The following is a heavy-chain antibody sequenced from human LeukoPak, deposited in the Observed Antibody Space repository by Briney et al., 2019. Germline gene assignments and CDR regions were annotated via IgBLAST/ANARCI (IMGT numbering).Heavy chain of an antibody. CDR3: AREGTTYYYDTSGYRPPSGS. Sequence: SETLSLTCTVSGYSISTGYYWGWIRQPPGKGLEWIGSIYHSGSTHYNPSLKSRVTISVDTSKNQFSLKLSSVTAADTAVYYCAREGTTYYYDTSGYRPPSGSWGQGTLVTVSS. D-gene: IGHD3-22*01. V-gene: IGHV4-38-2*02. CDR1: GYSISTGYY. J-gene: IGHJ5*02. CDR2: IYHSGST.